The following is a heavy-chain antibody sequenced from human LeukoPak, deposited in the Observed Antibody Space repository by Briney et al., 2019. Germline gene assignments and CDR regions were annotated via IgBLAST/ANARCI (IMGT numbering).Heavy chain of an antibody. J-gene: IGHJ4*02. CDR3: AKNRCGGHCYEYYFDY. Sequence: GGSLRLACAASGFTFSSYAMRWVSQAPGKGLEWVAVISYDGSNKYYADSVKGRFTISRDNSKNTLYLQMNSLRAEDTAVYYCAKNRCGGHCYEYYFDYWGQGTLVTVSS. V-gene: IGHV3-30-3*02. D-gene: IGHD2-21*02. CDR1: GFTFSSYA. CDR2: ISYDGSNK.